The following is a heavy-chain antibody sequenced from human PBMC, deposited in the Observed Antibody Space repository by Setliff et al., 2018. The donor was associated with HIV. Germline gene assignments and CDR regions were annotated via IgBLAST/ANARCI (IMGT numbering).Heavy chain of an antibody. CDR2: IWYDGSHE. V-gene: IGHV3-30*02. J-gene: IGHJ6*03. CDR3: AKARSEYQLMPWYYYMDV. CDR1: GFTFSSYA. Sequence: LSLSCAASGFTFSSYAMHWVRQAPGKGLEWVASIWYDGSHESYADSVKGRFTISRDNSKKTLYLQMNSLRPEDTAVYHCAKARSEYQLMPWYYYMDVWGQGTTVTVSS. D-gene: IGHD6-6*01.